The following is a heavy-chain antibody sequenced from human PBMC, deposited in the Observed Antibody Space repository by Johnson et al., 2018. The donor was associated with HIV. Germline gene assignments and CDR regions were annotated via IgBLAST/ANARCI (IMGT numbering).Heavy chain of an antibody. CDR1: GFTFDDYA. Sequence: QVQLVESGGGVVQPGRSLRLSCAASGFTFDDYAMHWVRQAPGKGLEWVAVLSYDGSNKYYADSVKGRFTISRDNSKNTLYLQMNSLRAEDTAVYYCARPLGPPLWHDAFDIWGQGTMVTVSS. D-gene: IGHD3-16*01. CDR2: LSYDGSNK. J-gene: IGHJ3*02. V-gene: IGHV3-30*04. CDR3: ARPLGPPLWHDAFDI.